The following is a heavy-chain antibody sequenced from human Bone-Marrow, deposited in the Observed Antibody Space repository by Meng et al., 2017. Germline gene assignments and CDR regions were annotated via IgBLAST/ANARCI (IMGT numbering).Heavy chain of an antibody. Sequence: GQLQESGPGMVKPSQTLSLTCTVSGGSISSGGYYWSWIRQHPGKGLEWIGYIYYSGSTYYNPSLKSLVTISVDTSKNQFSLKLSSVTAADTAVYYCARANVNYGVVDPWGQGTLVTVSS. CDR3: ARANVNYGVVDP. CDR2: IYYSGST. CDR1: GGSISSGGYY. V-gene: IGHV4-31*01. D-gene: IGHD3-10*01. J-gene: IGHJ5*02.